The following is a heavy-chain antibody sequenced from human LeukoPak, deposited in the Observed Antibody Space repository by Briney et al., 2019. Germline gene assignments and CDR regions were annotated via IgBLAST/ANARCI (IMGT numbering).Heavy chain of an antibody. Sequence: SETLSLTCTVSGGSISYSFWNWIRQPPGKGLEWIWHIYFTGGPRYNPSLASRVTISVDTSSNQFSLTLHSVTAADTAVYYCARRLRAESDASPDNWIGPWGQGALVTVSS. CDR2: IYFTGGP. V-gene: IGHV4-59*08. CDR1: GGSISYSF. J-gene: IGHJ5*02. D-gene: IGHD3-16*01. CDR3: ARRLRAESDASPDNWIGP.